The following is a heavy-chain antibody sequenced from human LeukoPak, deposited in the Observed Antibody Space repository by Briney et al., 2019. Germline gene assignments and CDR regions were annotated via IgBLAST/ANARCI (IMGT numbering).Heavy chain of an antibody. V-gene: IGHV4-34*01. D-gene: IGHD4-17*01. J-gene: IGHJ4*02. CDR1: GGSFSGYY. Sequence: PSETLSLTCAVYGGSFSGYYWSWIRQPPGKGLEWIGEINHSGSTNYNPSLKSRVTISVDTSKNQFSLKLSSVTAEDTAVYYCARDQLLPNYGDYGCDYWGQGTLVTVSS. CDR3: ARDQLLPNYGDYGCDY. CDR2: INHSGST.